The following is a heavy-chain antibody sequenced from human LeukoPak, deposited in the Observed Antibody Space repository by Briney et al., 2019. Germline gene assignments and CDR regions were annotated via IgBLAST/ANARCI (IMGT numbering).Heavy chain of an antibody. Sequence: GGSLRFSCAASGFTFSSHLMHWVRQAPGKGLVWVSRISSDGTYTNYADSVRGRFTISRENDKNSLFLQMNSLRAEDTAVYYCARDGGYSGFDADCWGQGTLVTVSS. J-gene: IGHJ4*02. CDR1: GFTFSSHL. V-gene: IGHV3-74*01. D-gene: IGHD5-12*01. CDR2: ISSDGTYT. CDR3: ARDGGYSGFDADC.